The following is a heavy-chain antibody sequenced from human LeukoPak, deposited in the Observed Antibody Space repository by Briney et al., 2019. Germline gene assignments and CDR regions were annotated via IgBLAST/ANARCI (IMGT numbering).Heavy chain of an antibody. CDR1: GYTFTGYY. J-gene: IGHJ4*02. V-gene: IGHV1-69*04. Sequence: ASVKVSCKASGYTFTGYYMHWVRQAPGQGLEWMGRIIPILGIANYAQKFQGRVTITADKSTSTAYMELSSLRSEDTAVYYCARGGSGYYIDYWGQGTLVTVSS. CDR2: IIPILGIA. CDR3: ARGGSGYYIDY. D-gene: IGHD3-22*01.